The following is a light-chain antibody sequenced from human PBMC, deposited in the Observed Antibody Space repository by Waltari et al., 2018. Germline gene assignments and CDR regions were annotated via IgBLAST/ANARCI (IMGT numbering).Light chain of an antibody. CDR3: QSYDISLSVV. CDR2: GSS. J-gene: IGLJ3*02. Sequence: QSVLTQPPSVSGAPGQRVTISCTGSGSNIGAGYDVHWYQQLPRAAPKLLIYGSSSRSLGVPDRFFGSTSGTSASLAITGLQAEDEADYYCQSYDISLSVVFGGGTKLTVL. V-gene: IGLV1-40*01. CDR1: GSNIGAGYD.